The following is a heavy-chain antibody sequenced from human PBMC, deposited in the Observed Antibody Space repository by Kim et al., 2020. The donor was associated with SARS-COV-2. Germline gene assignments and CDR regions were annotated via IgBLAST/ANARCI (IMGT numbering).Heavy chain of an antibody. CDR2: ISYDGSNK. V-gene: IGHV3-30-3*01. D-gene: IGHD2-2*01. Sequence: GGSLRLSCAASGFTFSSYAMHWVRQAPGKGLEWVAVISYDGSNKYYADSVKGRFTISRDNSKNTLYLQMNSLRAEDTAVYYCARDPSSTSFYHTELGYYYYGMDVWGQGTTVTVSS. CDR3: ARDPSSTSFYHTELGYYYYGMDV. J-gene: IGHJ6*02. CDR1: GFTFSSYA.